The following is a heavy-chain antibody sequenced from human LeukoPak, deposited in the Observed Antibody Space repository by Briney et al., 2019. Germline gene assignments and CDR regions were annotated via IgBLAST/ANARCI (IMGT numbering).Heavy chain of an antibody. CDR2: IYYSGST. Sequence: SETLSLTCTVSGGSISSYYWSWIRQPPGKGLEWIGYIYYSGSTNYNPSLKSRVTISVDTSKNQFSLKLSSVTAADTAAYYCARSELLWFGTFDPWGQGTLVTVSS. D-gene: IGHD3-10*01. CDR1: GGSISSYY. CDR3: ARSELLWFGTFDP. J-gene: IGHJ5*02. V-gene: IGHV4-59*01.